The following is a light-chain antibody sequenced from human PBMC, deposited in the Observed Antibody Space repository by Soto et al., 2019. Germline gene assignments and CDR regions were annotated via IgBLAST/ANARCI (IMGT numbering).Light chain of an antibody. J-gene: IGKJ5*01. CDR2: GAS. Sequence: ENVLTQSPGTLSLSPGERATLSCRASQSVYSSHLAWYQQKPGQAPRILIYGASSRVTGIPDRFSGSGSGTDFTLTISRLEPEDFAVYYCQQYGSAPITFGQGTRLEIK. CDR3: QQYGSAPIT. V-gene: IGKV3-20*01. CDR1: QSVYSSH.